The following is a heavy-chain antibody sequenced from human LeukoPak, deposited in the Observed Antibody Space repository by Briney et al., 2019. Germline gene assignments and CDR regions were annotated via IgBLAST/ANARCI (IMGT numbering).Heavy chain of an antibody. CDR1: EFTFSSYW. CDR3: TTDRGYSTLDD. Sequence: GGSLRLSCADSEFTFSSYWMTWVRQAPGKGLEWVANINQDGSKKDHVDSVKGRFTISRDNAKKTLYLQMDSLRTDDTAVYYCTTDRGYSTLDDWGQGTLVTVSS. CDR2: INQDGSKK. D-gene: IGHD3-10*01. V-gene: IGHV3-7*01. J-gene: IGHJ4*02.